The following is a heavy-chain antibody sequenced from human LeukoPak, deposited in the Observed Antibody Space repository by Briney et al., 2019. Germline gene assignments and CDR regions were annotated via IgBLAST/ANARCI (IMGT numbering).Heavy chain of an antibody. V-gene: IGHV3-23*01. CDR1: GFTFSSYA. J-gene: IGHJ3*02. Sequence: GGSLRLSCAASGFTFSSYAMSWVRQAPGKGLEWVSAISGSGGSTYYADSVKGRFTISRDNSKNTLYLQMNSLRAEDTAVYYCAKAYYDFWSGYPAGAFDIWGQGTMVTVSS. D-gene: IGHD3-3*01. CDR3: AKAYYDFWSGYPAGAFDI. CDR2: ISGSGGST.